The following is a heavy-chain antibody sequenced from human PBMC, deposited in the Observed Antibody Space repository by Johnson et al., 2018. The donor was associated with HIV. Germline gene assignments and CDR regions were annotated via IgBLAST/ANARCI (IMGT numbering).Heavy chain of an antibody. J-gene: IGHJ3*02. CDR3: AREHGPDEGYYDGRYYSGFDI. CDR2: IKSKSDGGTT. D-gene: IGHD3-22*01. Sequence: VQLVESGGGVVQPGRSLRLPCAASGFTFSSYAMHCVRQAPGKGLEWVGRIKSKSDGGTTDYAAPVEGRCTISRDDSKNTLSLQMNSLKTEDTAVYYCAREHGPDEGYYDGRYYSGFDIWGQGTMVTVSS. CDR1: GFTFSSYA. V-gene: IGHV3-15*01.